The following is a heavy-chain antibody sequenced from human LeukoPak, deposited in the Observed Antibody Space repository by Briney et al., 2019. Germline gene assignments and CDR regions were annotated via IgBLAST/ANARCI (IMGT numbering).Heavy chain of an antibody. CDR3: ATDPGEWQPV. Sequence: GGSLRLSCATFGLTFTKAWMSWFRQAPGKGLEWVGRIKSKIDGGTSDYAAPVQGRFSISRDDSKNMLYLQMNSLKIEDTAVYYCATDPGEWQPVWGQGSMVTVSS. CDR1: GLTFTKAW. V-gene: IGHV3-15*01. CDR2: IKSKIDGGTS. J-gene: IGHJ3*01. D-gene: IGHD3-16*01.